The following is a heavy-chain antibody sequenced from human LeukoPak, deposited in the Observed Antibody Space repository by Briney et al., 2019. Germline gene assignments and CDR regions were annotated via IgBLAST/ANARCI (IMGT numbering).Heavy chain of an antibody. CDR2: ISLSSSSI. Sequence: AGGSLRLSCAASGFTFSHYGMHWVRQAPGKGLEWVSYISLSSSSIYYADSLKGRFTISRDNAKNSLYLQMNSLRAEDTAVYYCASPSAGNCSGGSCYGLSYFQHWGQGTLVTVSS. CDR1: GFTFSHYG. V-gene: IGHV3-48*01. CDR3: ASPSAGNCSGGSCYGLSYFQH. J-gene: IGHJ1*01. D-gene: IGHD2-15*01.